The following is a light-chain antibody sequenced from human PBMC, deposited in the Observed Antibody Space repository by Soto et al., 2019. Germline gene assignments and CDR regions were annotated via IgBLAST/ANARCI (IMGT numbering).Light chain of an antibody. J-gene: IGLJ3*02. CDR2: NIN. V-gene: IGLV7-43*01. CDR1: TGAVTSGYF. Sequence: QTVVTQEPSLTVSPGGTVTLTCASSTGAVTSGYFPNWFQQKPGQAPRALISNINNKHSWTPARFSGSLLGGKAALTLSGVQPEDEAEYYCLLYYGGAWVFGGGTKLTVL. CDR3: LLYYGGAWV.